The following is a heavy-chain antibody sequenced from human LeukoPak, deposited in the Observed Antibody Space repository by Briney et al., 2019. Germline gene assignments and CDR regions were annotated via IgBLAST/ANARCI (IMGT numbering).Heavy chain of an antibody. D-gene: IGHD6-13*01. CDR1: GGSISSSSFY. CDR3: ARGPIAAAGIGGDFDY. V-gene: IGHV4-61*05. Sequence: PSETLSLTCTVSGGSISSSSFYWGWIRQPPGKGLEWIGYIYYSGSTSYNPSLKSRVTISLDTSNNQFSLKLRSVTAADTAVYYCARGPIAAAGIGGDFDYWGQGTLVTVSS. J-gene: IGHJ4*02. CDR2: IYYSGST.